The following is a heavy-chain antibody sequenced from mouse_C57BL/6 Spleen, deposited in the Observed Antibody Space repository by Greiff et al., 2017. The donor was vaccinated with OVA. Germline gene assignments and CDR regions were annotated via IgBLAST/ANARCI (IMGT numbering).Heavy chain of an antibody. CDR1: GYSITSGYD. CDR2: ISYSGST. Sequence: EVKVEESGPGMVKPSQSLSLTCTVTGYSITSGYDWHWIRHFPGNKLEWMGYISYSGSTNYNPSLKSRISITHDTSKNHFFLKLNSVTTEDTATYYCARDFGYDGGFAYWGQGTLVTVSA. J-gene: IGHJ3*01. V-gene: IGHV3-1*01. D-gene: IGHD2-2*01. CDR3: ARDFGYDGGFAY.